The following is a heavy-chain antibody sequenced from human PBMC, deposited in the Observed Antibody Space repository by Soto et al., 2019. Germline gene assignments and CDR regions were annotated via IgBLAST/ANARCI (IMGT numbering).Heavy chain of an antibody. CDR2: FDPEDGET. J-gene: IGHJ6*02. Sequence: QVQLVQSGAEVKKPGASVKVSCKVSGYTLTELSMHWVRQAPGKGLEWMGGFDPEDGETIYAQKFQGRVTMTEDTSTDTAYMELSSLRSEDTAVYYCATPIGIAAAGTGYYYGMDAWGQGTTVTVSS. CDR1: GYTLTELS. CDR3: ATPIGIAAAGTGYYYGMDA. D-gene: IGHD6-13*01. V-gene: IGHV1-24*01.